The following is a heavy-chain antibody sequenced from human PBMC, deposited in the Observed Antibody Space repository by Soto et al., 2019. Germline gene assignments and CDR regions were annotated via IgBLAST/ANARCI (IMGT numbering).Heavy chain of an antibody. Sequence: GESLKISCKGSGYSFTSYWISWVRQMPGKGLEWMGRIDPSDSYTNYSPSFQGHVTISADKSISTAYLQWSSLKASHTAMYYSASTSDTAIVIYYGMDVWGQGTTVTVSS. D-gene: IGHD5-18*01. CDR1: GYSFTSYW. J-gene: IGHJ6*02. CDR2: IDPSDSYT. CDR3: ASTSDTAIVIYYGMDV. V-gene: IGHV5-10-1*01.